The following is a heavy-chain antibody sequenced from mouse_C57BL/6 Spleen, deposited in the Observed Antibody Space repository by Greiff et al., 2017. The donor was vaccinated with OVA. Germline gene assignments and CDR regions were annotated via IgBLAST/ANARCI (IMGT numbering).Heavy chain of an antibody. Sequence: EVQVVESGGGLVKPGGSLKLSCAASGFTFSDYGMHWVRQAPEQGLEWVAYISSGSSTIYYADTVKGRFTISRDNAKNTLFLQMTSLRSEDTAMYYCAIYYDYDGYAMDYWGQGTSVTVSS. CDR1: GFTFSDYG. D-gene: IGHD2-4*01. CDR2: ISSGSSTI. CDR3: AIYYDYDGYAMDY. J-gene: IGHJ4*01. V-gene: IGHV5-17*01.